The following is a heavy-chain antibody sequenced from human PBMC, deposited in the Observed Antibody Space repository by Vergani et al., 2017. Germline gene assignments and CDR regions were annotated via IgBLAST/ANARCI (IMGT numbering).Heavy chain of an antibody. D-gene: IGHD3-22*01. CDR1: GGSISSGDYY. V-gene: IGHV4-30-4*01. CDR3: ARSLAGYYDSSGYYFAGFDY. J-gene: IGHJ4*02. CDR2: NYYSGST. Sequence: QVQLQESGPGLVKPSQTLSLTCTVSGGSISSGDYYWSWIRQPPGKGLEWIGYNYYSGSTYYNPSLTSRVTISVDTSTNRFSLKLSSVTAADTAVYYCARSLAGYYDSSGYYFAGFDYWGQGTLVTVSS.